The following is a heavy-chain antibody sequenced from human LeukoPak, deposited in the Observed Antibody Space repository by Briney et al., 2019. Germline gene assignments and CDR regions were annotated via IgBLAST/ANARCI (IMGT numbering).Heavy chain of an antibody. CDR3: AGTAMVNNWFDP. CDR1: GGSISTYY. D-gene: IGHD5-18*01. CDR2: IYYSGST. V-gene: IGHV4-59*01. Sequence: SETLSLTCTVSGGSISTYYWSRIRQPPGKGLEWIGYIYYSGSTNYNPSLESRVSISVDTFKNQFSLRLSSVTAADTAVYYCAGTAMVNNWFDPWGQGTLVTVSS. J-gene: IGHJ5*02.